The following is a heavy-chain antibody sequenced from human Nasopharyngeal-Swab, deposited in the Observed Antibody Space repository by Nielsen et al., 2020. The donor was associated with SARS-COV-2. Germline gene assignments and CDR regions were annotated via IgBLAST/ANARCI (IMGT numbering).Heavy chain of an antibody. D-gene: IGHD2-15*01. J-gene: IGHJ3*02. Sequence: PGKGLEWIGSIYYSGSTDYNPSLKSRVTISVDTSKNQFSLKLSSVTAADTAVYYCARQGTRCSGGSCYWDAFDIWGQGTMVTVSS. CDR3: ARQGTRCSGGSCYWDAFDI. V-gene: IGHV4-39*01. CDR2: IYYSGST.